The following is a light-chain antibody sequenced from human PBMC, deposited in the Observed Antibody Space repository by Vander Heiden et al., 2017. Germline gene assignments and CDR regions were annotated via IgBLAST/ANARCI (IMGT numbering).Light chain of an antibody. CDR3: QQYSDFPVT. V-gene: IGKV1-33*01. CDR2: DAS. J-gene: IGKJ5*01. CDR1: EDIRNY. Sequence: DIQMTQFPPSLSASIGDGVTITCQASEDIRNYLNWYQQKPGKAPKLLMHDASVLETGVPSRFSGRRSGTDFTFTISSLQPEDIATYFCQQYSDFPVTFGQGTRLEIK.